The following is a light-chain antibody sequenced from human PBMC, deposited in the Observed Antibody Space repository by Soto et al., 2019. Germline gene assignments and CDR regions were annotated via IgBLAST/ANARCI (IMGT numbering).Light chain of an antibody. V-gene: IGLV2-14*01. CDR3: SSYKTGSTLV. CDR1: SSDVGGYNY. J-gene: IGLJ1*01. CDR2: EVS. Sequence: QSVLTQPASVSGSPGQPITISCTGTSSDVGGYNYVSWYQHHPGKAPKVMIYEVSNRPSGISNRFSGPKSGNTASLTISGLQAEDEADYYCSSYKTGSTLVFGTGTKVTVL.